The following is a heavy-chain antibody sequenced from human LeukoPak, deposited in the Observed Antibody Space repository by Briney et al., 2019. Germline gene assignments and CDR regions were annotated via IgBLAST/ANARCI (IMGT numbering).Heavy chain of an antibody. CDR1: GGSIGSYY. V-gene: IGHV4-4*07. Sequence: PSETLSLTCTVSGGSIGSYYWSWIRQPAGKGLEWIGRIYTSGSTNYNPPLKSRVTMSVDTSKNQFSLKLSSVTAADKAVYYCARVRGTGYSYHFDYWGQGTLVTVSS. CDR2: IYTSGST. J-gene: IGHJ4*02. D-gene: IGHD3/OR15-3a*01. CDR3: ARVRGTGYSYHFDY.